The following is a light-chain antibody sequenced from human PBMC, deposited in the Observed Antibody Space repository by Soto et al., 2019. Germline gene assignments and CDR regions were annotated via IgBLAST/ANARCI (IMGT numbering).Light chain of an antibody. J-gene: IGKJ2*01. V-gene: IGKV1-6*01. CDR1: QGITND. CDR2: AAS. CDR3: LQHDNFPYT. Sequence: AIQMTQSPSSLSASVGDRVTITCRASQGITNDLGWYQQRPGEAPKLLIYAASSLQSGVPSRFSGSGSGTDFTLTISTLQPEDFASYYCLQHDNFPYTFGQGTKLEIK.